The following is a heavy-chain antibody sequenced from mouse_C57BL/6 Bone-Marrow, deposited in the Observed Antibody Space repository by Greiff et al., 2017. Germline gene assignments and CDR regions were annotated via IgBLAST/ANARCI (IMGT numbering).Heavy chain of an antibody. Sequence: QVQLQQSGAELVRPGTSVKMSCKASGYTFTNYWIGWAKQRPGHGLEWIGDIYPGGGYTNYNEKFKGKATLTADKSSSTAYMQFSSLTSEDSAIYYCARGYYYGSSYAMDYWGQGTSVTVSS. D-gene: IGHD1-1*01. J-gene: IGHJ4*01. CDR3: ARGYYYGSSYAMDY. CDR2: IYPGGGYT. CDR1: GYTFTNYW. V-gene: IGHV1-63*01.